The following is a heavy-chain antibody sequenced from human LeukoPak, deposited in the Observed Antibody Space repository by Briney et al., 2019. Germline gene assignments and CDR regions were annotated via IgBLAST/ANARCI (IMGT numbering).Heavy chain of an antibody. CDR1: GFTFSSYG. CDR2: ISYDGSNK. D-gene: IGHD3-10*01. Sequence: GGSLRLSCAASGFTFSSYGMHWVRQAPGKGLEWVAVISYDGSNKYYVDSVKGRFTISRDNSKNTLYLQMNSLRAEDTAVYYCAKDRSRFGPAFYFDYWGQGTLVTVSS. CDR3: AKDRSRFGPAFYFDY. J-gene: IGHJ4*02. V-gene: IGHV3-30*18.